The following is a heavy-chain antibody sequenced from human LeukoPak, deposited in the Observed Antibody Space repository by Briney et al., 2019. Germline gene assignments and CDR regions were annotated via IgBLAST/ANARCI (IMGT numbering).Heavy chain of an antibody. CDR3: ARVSGVFGGGYCDTTSCLAFDY. J-gene: IGHJ4*02. Sequence: PGGSLRLSCAASGFTFGGYWMSWVRQAPGKGLEWVADIKEDGSWEYYVDSVKGRFTISRDNAKNSLYLQMNSLRAEDTAVYYCARVSGVFGGGYCDTTSCLAFDYWGQGTLVAVSS. CDR1: GFTFGGYW. V-gene: IGHV3-7*01. CDR2: IKEDGSWE. D-gene: IGHD2-2*01.